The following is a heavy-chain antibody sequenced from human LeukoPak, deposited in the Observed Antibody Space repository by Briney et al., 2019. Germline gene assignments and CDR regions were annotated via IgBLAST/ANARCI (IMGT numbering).Heavy chain of an antibody. CDR3: ARDPVSIVGATVLYFQH. CDR2: IIPIFGTA. V-gene: IGHV1-69*05. CDR1: GGTVSSYA. J-gene: IGHJ1*01. Sequence: SVKVSCKASGGTVSSYAISWVRQAPGQGLEWMGRIIPIFGTANYAQKFQGRVTITTDESTSTAYMELSSLRSEDTAVYYCARDPVSIVGATVLYFQHWGQGTLVTVSS. D-gene: IGHD1-26*01.